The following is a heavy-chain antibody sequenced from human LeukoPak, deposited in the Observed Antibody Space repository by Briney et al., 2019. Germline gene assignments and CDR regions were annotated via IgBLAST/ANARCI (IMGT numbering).Heavy chain of an antibody. V-gene: IGHV3-30*02. D-gene: IGHD6-13*01. CDR2: IQTDGSQK. Sequence: GGSLRLPCVASGFTFYRYGIHWVRQAPGKGLEWATFIQTDGSQKDYTDSVKGRFTISRDNSRNIVYLQMNSLRVEDTAVYYCAKEYSRLAPGAFDFWGQGTLVTVSS. J-gene: IGHJ3*01. CDR1: GFTFYRYG. CDR3: AKEYSRLAPGAFDF.